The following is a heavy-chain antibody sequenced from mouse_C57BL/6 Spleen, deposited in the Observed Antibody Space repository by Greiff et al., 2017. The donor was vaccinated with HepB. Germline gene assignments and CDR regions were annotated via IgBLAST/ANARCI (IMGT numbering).Heavy chain of an antibody. CDR1: GYTFTSYT. Sequence: QVQLQQSGAELARPGASVKMSCKASGYTFTSYTMHWVKQRPGKGLEWIGYINPSSGYTKYNQKFKDKATLTADKSSSTAYMQLSSLTSEDSAVYYCARSTYYRNYDWYFDVWGTGTTVTVSS. J-gene: IGHJ1*03. D-gene: IGHD2-5*01. V-gene: IGHV1-4*01. CDR3: ARSTYYRNYDWYFDV. CDR2: INPSSGYT.